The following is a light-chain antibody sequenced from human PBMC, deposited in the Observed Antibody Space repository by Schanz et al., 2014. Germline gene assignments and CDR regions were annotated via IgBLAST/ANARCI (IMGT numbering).Light chain of an antibody. Sequence: EVVLTQSPLSLTVSPGQPASISCRSSQSLVHSDGNTYLIWYQQRPGQSSRRLIDKVSSRDSEVTERFSGSGSGTHFTLEISGVEAEDVGLYYCMQGTHWPYTFGQGTKLEI. CDR1: QSLVHSDGNTY. J-gene: IGKJ2*01. CDR2: KVS. V-gene: IGKV2-30*02. CDR3: MQGTHWPYT.